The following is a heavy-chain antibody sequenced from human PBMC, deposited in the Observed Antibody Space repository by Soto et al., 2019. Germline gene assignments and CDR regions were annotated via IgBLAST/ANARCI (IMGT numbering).Heavy chain of an antibody. J-gene: IGHJ3*02. CDR2: IKQDGSEK. CDR1: GFTFSSYW. Sequence: EVQLVESGGGLVQPGGSLRLSCAASGFTFSSYWMNWVRQAPGKGLEWVANIKQDGSEKNYEDSVKGRFTISRDNAKNSLYLQMNSLRAEDTAVYFCARDDNPILANGWYDAFDILGQGTMVTGSS. CDR3: ARDDNPILANGWYDAFDI. D-gene: IGHD6-19*01. V-gene: IGHV3-7*01.